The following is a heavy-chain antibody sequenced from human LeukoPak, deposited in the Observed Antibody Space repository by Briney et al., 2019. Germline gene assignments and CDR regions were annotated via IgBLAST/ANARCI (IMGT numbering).Heavy chain of an antibody. D-gene: IGHD4-17*01. J-gene: IGHJ3*02. CDR2: IIPIFGTA. CDR1: GGTFSSYA. V-gene: IGHV1-69*13. CDR3: AREGLRHDSFDI. Sequence: GASVKVSCKASGGTFSSYAISWVRQAPGQGLEWMGGIIPIFGTANYAQKFQGRVTITADESTSTAYMELSSLRSEDTAVYYCAREGLRHDSFDIWGQGTMVTVSS.